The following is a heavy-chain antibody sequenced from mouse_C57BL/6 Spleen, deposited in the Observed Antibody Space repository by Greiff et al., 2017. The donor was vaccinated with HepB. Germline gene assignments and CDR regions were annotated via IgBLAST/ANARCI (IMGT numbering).Heavy chain of an antibody. Sequence: QVTLKESGPGILQSSQTLSLTCSFSGFSLSTSGMGVSWIRQPSGKGLEWLAHIYWDDDKRYNPSLKSRLTISKDTSRNQVFLKITSVDTADTATYYCARRGYYYDGYYFDYWGQGTTLTVSS. V-gene: IGHV8-12*01. J-gene: IGHJ2*01. D-gene: IGHD1-1*01. CDR1: GFSLSTSGMG. CDR2: IYWDDDK. CDR3: ARRGYYYDGYYFDY.